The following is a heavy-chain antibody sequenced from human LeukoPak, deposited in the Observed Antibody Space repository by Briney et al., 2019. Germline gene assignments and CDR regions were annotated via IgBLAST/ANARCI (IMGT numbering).Heavy chain of an antibody. CDR2: INHSGNT. CDR1: VGSFIGYY. J-gene: IGHJ4*02. CDR3: ASLTPTINYGSGTTIDY. D-gene: IGHD3-10*01. Sequence: SETLSLTCAVYVGSFIGYYWSWIRQPPGKGLEWIGEINHSGNTNYNPSIKSRVTISVDTSKNQFSLKLSSVTAADTAVYYCASLTPTINYGSGTTIDYWGQGTLVTVSS. V-gene: IGHV4-34*01.